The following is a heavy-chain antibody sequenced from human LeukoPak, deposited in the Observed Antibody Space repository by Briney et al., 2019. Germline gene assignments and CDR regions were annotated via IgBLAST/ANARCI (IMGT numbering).Heavy chain of an antibody. V-gene: IGHV3-48*03. J-gene: IGHJ4*02. CDR2: ISSSAGII. CDR1: GFTFSTYE. CDR3: ARVHHNTAMVDRDY. D-gene: IGHD5-18*01. Sequence: PGGSLRLSCAASGFTFSTYEMHCVRQTPGKGLEWISYISSSAGIIYSADSVKGRFTISRDNAKNSLYLQMNSLRAEDTAVYYCARVHHNTAMVDRDYWRRKTRVSVPS.